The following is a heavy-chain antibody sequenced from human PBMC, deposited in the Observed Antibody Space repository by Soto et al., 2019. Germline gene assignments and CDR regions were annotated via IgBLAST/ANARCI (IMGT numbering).Heavy chain of an antibody. CDR3: AKDCLWFGESPLDY. D-gene: IGHD3-10*01. CDR2: ISYDGSNK. Sequence: GGSLRLSCAASGFTFSSYGMHWVRQAPGKGLEWVAVISYDGSNKYYADSVKGRFTISRDKSKNTLYLQMNSLRAEDTAVYYCAKDCLWFGESPLDYWGQGTLVTVSS. V-gene: IGHV3-30*18. CDR1: GFTFSSYG. J-gene: IGHJ4*02.